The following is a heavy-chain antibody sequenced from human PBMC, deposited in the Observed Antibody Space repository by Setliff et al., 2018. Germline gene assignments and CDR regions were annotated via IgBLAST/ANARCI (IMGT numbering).Heavy chain of an antibody. Sequence: ASVKVSCKASGYTFTGYYMHWVRQAPGQGLEWMGWINPNSGGTNYAQKFQGWVTMTRDTSISTAYTELSRLRSDDTAVYYCARVSRTIVAARGFDYWGQGTLVTVSS. CDR3: ARVSRTIVAARGFDY. CDR2: INPNSGGT. D-gene: IGHD1-26*01. CDR1: GYTFTGYY. V-gene: IGHV1-2*04. J-gene: IGHJ4*02.